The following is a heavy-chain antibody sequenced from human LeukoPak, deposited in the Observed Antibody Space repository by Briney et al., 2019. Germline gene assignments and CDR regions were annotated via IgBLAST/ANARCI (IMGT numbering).Heavy chain of an antibody. CDR2: IIPIFGTA. J-gene: IGHJ4*02. V-gene: IGHV1-69*01. CDR3: ARDRYHYYFDY. D-gene: IGHD3-9*01. CDR1: GGTFSSYA. Sequence: ASVKVSCKASGGTFSSYAISWVRQAPGQGLEWMGGIIPIFGTANYAQKFQGRVTITADESTSTAYMELSSLRSEDTAMYYCARDRYHYYFDYWGQGTLVTVSS.